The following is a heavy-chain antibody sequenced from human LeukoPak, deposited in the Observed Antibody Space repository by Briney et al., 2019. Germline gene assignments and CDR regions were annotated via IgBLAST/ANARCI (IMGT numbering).Heavy chain of an antibody. CDR2: ISNDERNK. CDR1: GFNFHNFA. D-gene: IGHD5-24*01. J-gene: IGHJ4*02. Sequence: GGSLRLSCEASGFNFHNFAMHWVRQAPGKGLEWVAVISNDERNKYYTNSVKGRFTISRDNSKSTVYLQMNSLRPEDTAVYYCARPSPPGDGYNPCDYWGPGALVIVSS. V-gene: IGHV3-30*04. CDR3: ARPSPPGDGYNPCDY.